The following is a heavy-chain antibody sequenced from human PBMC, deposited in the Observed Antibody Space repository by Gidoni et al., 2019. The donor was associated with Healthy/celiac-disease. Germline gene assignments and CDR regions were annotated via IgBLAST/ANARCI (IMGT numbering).Heavy chain of an antibody. CDR2: ISYDGSHK. J-gene: IGHJ4*02. V-gene: IGHV3-30-3*01. CDR3: ARDRYDFWSGPHY. CDR1: GCTFRSYA. Sequence: QVQLVVSVGGGNQPGRSRRVCWGASGCTFRSYALHWVRQAPGKGLAWVAVISYDGSHKYYADSVKGRFTISRDNSNNTLYLQMNSLRAEDTAVYYCARDRYDFWSGPHYLGQVTLVTVSS. D-gene: IGHD3-3*01.